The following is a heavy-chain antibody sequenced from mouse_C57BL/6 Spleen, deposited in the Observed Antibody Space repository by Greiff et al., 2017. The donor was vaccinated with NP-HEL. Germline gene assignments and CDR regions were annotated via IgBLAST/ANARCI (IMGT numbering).Heavy chain of an antibody. D-gene: IGHD1-1*01. CDR2: IHPNSGST. Sequence: QVQLQQPGAELVKPGASVKLSCKASGYTFTSYWMHWVKQRPGQGLEWIGMIHPNSGSTNYNEKFKSKATLTVDKSSSTAYMQLSSLTSEDSAVYDCARALFITTIGAPYYFDYWGQGTTLTVSS. J-gene: IGHJ2*01. V-gene: IGHV1-64*01. CDR1: GYTFTSYW. CDR3: ARALFITTIGAPYYFDY.